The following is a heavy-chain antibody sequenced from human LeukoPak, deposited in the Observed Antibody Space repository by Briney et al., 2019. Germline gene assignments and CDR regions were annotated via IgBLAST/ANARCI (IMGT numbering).Heavy chain of an antibody. Sequence: TGGSLRLSCAASGLIVSSNYMTWVRQAPGKGLEWVANIKQDGSEKYYVDSVKGRFTISRDNAKNSLYLQMNSLRAEDTAVYYCARDPVNDDFWSGYLSPWYYYYYMDVWGKGTTVTVSS. V-gene: IGHV3-7*01. D-gene: IGHD3-3*01. J-gene: IGHJ6*03. CDR3: ARDPVNDDFWSGYLSPWYYYYYMDV. CDR2: IKQDGSEK. CDR1: GLIVSSNY.